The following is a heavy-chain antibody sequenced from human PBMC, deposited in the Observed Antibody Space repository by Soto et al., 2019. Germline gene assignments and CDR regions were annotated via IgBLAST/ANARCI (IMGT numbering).Heavy chain of an antibody. Sequence: QVQLQESGPGLVKPSQTLSLTCTVSGGSISSGGYYWSWIRQHPVKGLEWIGYIYYSGSTYYNPSLKRRVTISVDTSKNQFSLKLSSVTAADTAVYYCARSPEATVTAFDYWGQGTLVTVSA. D-gene: IGHD4-17*01. CDR3: ARSPEATVTAFDY. V-gene: IGHV4-31*03. CDR1: GGSISSGGYY. J-gene: IGHJ4*02. CDR2: IYYSGST.